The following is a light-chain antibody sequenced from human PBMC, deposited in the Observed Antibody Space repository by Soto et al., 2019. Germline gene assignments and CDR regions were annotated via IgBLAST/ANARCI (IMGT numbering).Light chain of an antibody. CDR3: QQYASSVVYT. J-gene: IGKJ2*01. CDR1: QSLTTRY. Sequence: IVLTQSPGTLSLSPGETATLSCRASQSLTTRYLSWYQQKPGQAPRLLIYGASNRATGTPDRFSGSGSGTAFTLTISSLEPADFAVYFCQQYASSVVYTFGQGTKLEIK. V-gene: IGKV3-20*01. CDR2: GAS.